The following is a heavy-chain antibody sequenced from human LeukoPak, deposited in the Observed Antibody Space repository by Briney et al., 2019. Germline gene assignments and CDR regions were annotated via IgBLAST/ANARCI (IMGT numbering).Heavy chain of an antibody. CDR2: ISWNSGSI. D-gene: IGHD5-18*01. J-gene: IGHJ4*02. V-gene: IGHV3-9*01. CDR3: AKDIADTAMVTGGIDY. Sequence: PGGSLRLSCAASGFTFDDYAMHWVRQAPGKGLEWVSGISWNSGSIGYADSVKGRFTISRDNAKNSLYLQMNSLRAEDTALYYCAKDIADTAMVTGGIDYWGQGTLVTVSS. CDR1: GFTFDDYA.